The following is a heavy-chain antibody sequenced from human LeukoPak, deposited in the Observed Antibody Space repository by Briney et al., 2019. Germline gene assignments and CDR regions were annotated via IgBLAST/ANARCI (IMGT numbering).Heavy chain of an antibody. J-gene: IGHJ4*02. Sequence: GGSLRLSCAASGFTFSNYAMHWVRQAPGKGLEYVATISSNGGSTYFANAVQGRFTISRDNSENMVHLQMGSLRVEDTAVYYCAKDEAGYSSGWGQGTLVTVSS. CDR2: ISSNGGST. D-gene: IGHD6-19*01. V-gene: IGHV3-64*01. CDR3: AKDEAGYSSG. CDR1: GFTFSNYA.